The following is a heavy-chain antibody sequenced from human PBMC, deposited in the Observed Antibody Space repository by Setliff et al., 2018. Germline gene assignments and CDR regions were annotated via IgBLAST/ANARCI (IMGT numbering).Heavy chain of an antibody. D-gene: IGHD3-3*01. J-gene: IGHJ5*02. CDR2: IDPDGIGK. CDR1: GITFKNAW. Sequence: PGGSLRLSCSVSGITFKNAWMTWVRQAPGKGLEWVANIDPDGIGKYYIDSVRGRFTISRDNAQKTLYLHMNNLRAEDTAVFYCTRDVYDFRTGEADPWGQGARVTVSS. CDR3: TRDVYDFRTGEADP. V-gene: IGHV3-7*01.